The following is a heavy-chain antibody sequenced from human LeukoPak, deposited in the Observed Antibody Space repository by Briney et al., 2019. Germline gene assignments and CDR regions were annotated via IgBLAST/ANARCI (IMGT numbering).Heavy chain of an antibody. D-gene: IGHD4-17*01. CDR2: ISPSSNII. CDR1: GFTFSSYW. CDR3: ARVGDNDAFDI. J-gene: IGHJ3*02. Sequence: GGSLRLSCAASGFTFSSYWLTWVRQAPGKGMEWVAYISPSSNIIHYGDSVKGRFTISRDNSKNTLYLQMGSLRAEDMAVFYCARVGDNDAFDIWGQGTVVTVSS. V-gene: IGHV3-48*04.